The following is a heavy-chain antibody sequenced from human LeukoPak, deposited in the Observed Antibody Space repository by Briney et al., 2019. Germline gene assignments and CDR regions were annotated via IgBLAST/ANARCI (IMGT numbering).Heavy chain of an antibody. CDR2: IIPMFGTT. D-gene: IGHD4-11*01. V-gene: IGHV1-69*05. CDR1: GGTFSNYA. Sequence: VASVKVSCKASGGTFSNYAISWVRQAPGQGLEWMGRIIPMFGTTNYAQKFQGRVTITTDESTSTAYMEVSSLRIEDTAVYYCASVTVTTWAPDGHMDVWGKGTTVTVPS. CDR3: ASVTVTTWAPDGHMDV. J-gene: IGHJ6*03.